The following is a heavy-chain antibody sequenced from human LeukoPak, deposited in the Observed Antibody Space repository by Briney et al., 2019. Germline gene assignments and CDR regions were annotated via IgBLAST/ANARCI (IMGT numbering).Heavy chain of an antibody. D-gene: IGHD3-22*01. Sequence: SGTLSLTCTVSGDTINSLDLWSWVRQPPGKGLEWIGEMCLSGTTHSNPSVKSRVTISIDKSKNQFFLNLSSVTAADTAVYYCAGLVGRYSSGLYHYYFDYWGQGTLVTVSS. V-gene: IGHV4-4*02. CDR1: GDTINSLDL. CDR2: MCLSGTT. J-gene: IGHJ4*02. CDR3: AGLVGRYSSGLYHYYFDY.